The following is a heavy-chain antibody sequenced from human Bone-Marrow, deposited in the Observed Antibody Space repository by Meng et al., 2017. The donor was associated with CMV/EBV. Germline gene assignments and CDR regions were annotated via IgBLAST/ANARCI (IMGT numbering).Heavy chain of an antibody. CDR1: GFTFSSYS. CDR2: IRYDGREK. J-gene: IGHJ4*02. Sequence: GESLKISCAASGFTFSSYSMNWVRQAPGKGLEWVANIRYDGREKYYVESVKGRFTISRDSAKSSLYLEMTSLRAEDTGVYYCSRDINGERRPIYWGQGTLVTFSS. D-gene: IGHD5-24*01. CDR3: SRDINGERRPIY. V-gene: IGHV3-7*01.